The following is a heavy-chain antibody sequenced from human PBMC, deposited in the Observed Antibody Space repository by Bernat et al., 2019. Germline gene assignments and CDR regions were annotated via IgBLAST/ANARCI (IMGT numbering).Heavy chain of an antibody. CDR1: GGSISSGGYY. Sequence: VQLQESGPGLVKPSQTLSLTCTVSGGSISSGGYYWSWIRQHPGKGLEWIGYIYYSGSTYYNPSLKSRVTISVDTSKNQFSLKLSSVTAADTAVYYCARMGIAAAGLRSNWFDPWGQGTLVTVSS. CDR3: ARMGIAAAGLRSNWFDP. V-gene: IGHV4-31*03. CDR2: IYYSGST. J-gene: IGHJ5*02. D-gene: IGHD6-13*01.